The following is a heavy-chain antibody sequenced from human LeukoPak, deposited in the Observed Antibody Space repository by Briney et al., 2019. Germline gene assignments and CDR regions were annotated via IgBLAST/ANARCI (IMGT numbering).Heavy chain of an antibody. J-gene: IGHJ4*02. CDR2: IRSKAYGGTT. CDR3: TRDSRSGYSSRGGDY. D-gene: IGHD6-13*01. Sequence: GGSLRLSCEASGLTLSTDWMSWVRQAPGKGLEWVGFIRSKAYGGTTEYAASVKGRFTISRDDSKSIAYLQMNSLKTEDTGVYYCTRDSRSGYSSRGGDYWGQGTLVTVSS. V-gene: IGHV3-49*04. CDR1: GLTLSTDW.